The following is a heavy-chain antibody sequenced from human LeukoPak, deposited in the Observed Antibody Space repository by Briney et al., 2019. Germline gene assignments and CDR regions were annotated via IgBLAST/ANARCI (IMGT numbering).Heavy chain of an antibody. Sequence: PGGSLRLSCAVSGFTVSGNYMSWVRQAPGKGLEWVSLIYSGGTTYYADSVKGRFTISRDNSKSTLSLQMNSLRAEDTAIYYCATYRQVLLPFESWGQGTLVTVSS. V-gene: IGHV3-53*01. J-gene: IGHJ4*02. CDR2: IYSGGTT. CDR1: GFTVSGNY. CDR3: ATYRQVLLPFES. D-gene: IGHD2/OR15-2a*01.